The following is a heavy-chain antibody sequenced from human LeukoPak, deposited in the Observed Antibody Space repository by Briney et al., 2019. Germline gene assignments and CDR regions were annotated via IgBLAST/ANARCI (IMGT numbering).Heavy chain of an antibody. D-gene: IGHD3-22*01. Sequence: ASVKVSCKVSGYTLTELSMHWGRQAPGKELELMGGFDPEDGETIYAQKFQGRVTMTEDTSTDTAYMELSSLRSEDTAVYYCATYDSSGYYYFDYWGQGTPVTVSS. CDR2: FDPEDGET. CDR3: ATYDSSGYYYFDY. J-gene: IGHJ4*02. V-gene: IGHV1-24*01. CDR1: GYTLTELS.